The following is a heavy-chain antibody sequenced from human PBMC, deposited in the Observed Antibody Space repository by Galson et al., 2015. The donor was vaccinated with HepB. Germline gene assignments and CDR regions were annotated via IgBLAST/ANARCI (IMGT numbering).Heavy chain of an antibody. Sequence: SLRLSCAASGFTFSSYGMNWVRQAPGKGLEWVSYISSSSSTIHYADSVRGRFTISRDNAKNSLYPQMNSLRAEDTAVYYCVREGGSGRYLGLDYWGQGTLVTVSS. CDR1: GFTFSSYG. V-gene: IGHV3-48*01. CDR2: ISSSSSTI. J-gene: IGHJ4*02. D-gene: IGHD6-19*01. CDR3: VREGGSGRYLGLDY.